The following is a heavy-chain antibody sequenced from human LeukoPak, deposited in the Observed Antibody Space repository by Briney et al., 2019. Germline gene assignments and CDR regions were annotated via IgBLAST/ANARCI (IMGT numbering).Heavy chain of an antibody. CDR2: ISADTGNT. D-gene: IGHD4-23*01. V-gene: IGHV1-18*04. Sequence: EASAKVSCKASGYTSKTYGISWVRQAPGQGLEWMGWISADTGNTEYPHSLQGRVTMTSDTSTSTVYMELRTLTSDDTATYYCASPTGGGLHSESFGIWGQGTMVTVSS. CDR1: GYTSKTYG. CDR3: ASPTGGGLHSESFGI. J-gene: IGHJ3*02.